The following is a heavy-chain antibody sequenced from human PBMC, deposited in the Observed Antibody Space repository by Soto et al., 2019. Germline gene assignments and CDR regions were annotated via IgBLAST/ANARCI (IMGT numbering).Heavy chain of an antibody. CDR3: ASPCWGNLRDWFDP. J-gene: IGHJ5*02. CDR1: GGSISSSSYY. Sequence: SETLSLTCTVSGGSISSSSYYWGWIRQPPGKGLEWIGSIYYSGSTYYNPSLKSRVTISVDTSKNQFSLKLSSVTAADTAVYYCASPCWGNLRDWFDPWGRGTLVTVSS. CDR2: IYYSGST. V-gene: IGHV4-39*01. D-gene: IGHD7-27*01.